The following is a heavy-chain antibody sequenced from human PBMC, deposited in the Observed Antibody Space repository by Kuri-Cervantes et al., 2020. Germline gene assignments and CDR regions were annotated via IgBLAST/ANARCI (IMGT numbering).Heavy chain of an antibody. CDR3: ARTLGGYCSSTSCYLNDAFDI. J-gene: IGHJ3*02. D-gene: IGHD2-2*03. CDR2: IYSGGST. CDR1: GFTVSSNY. Sequence: GGSLRLSCAASGFTVSSNYMSWVRQAPGKGLEWVSVIYSGGSTYYADSVKGRFTISRDNSKNTLYLQMNSLRAEDTAVYYCARTLGGYCSSTSCYLNDAFDIWGQGTMVTVSS. V-gene: IGHV3-53*01.